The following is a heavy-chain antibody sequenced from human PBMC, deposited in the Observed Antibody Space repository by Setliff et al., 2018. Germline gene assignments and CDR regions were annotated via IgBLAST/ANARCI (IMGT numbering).Heavy chain of an antibody. J-gene: IGHJ6*03. D-gene: IGHD3-3*01. V-gene: IGHV4-59*01. CDR2: IYYRGST. Sequence: PSETLSLTCNVSGGSISTYYWTWIRQPPGKGLEWIGYIYYRGSTNYNPSLKSRVTISVDTSKNQFSLKLTSVTAADTAVYYCARMTGFLYTDVWGKGTTVTVSS. CDR1: GGSISTYY. CDR3: ARMTGFLYTDV.